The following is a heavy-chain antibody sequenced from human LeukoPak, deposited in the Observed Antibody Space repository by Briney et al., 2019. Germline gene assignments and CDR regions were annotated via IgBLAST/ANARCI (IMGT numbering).Heavy chain of an antibody. Sequence: SETLSLTCTVSGGSMSSYYWSWIRQPPGKGLEWIGYIYYSGSTNYNPSLKSRVTISVDTSKNQFSLKLSSVTAADTAVYYCARVIVATIGGDYFDYWGQGTLVTVSS. CDR2: IYYSGST. CDR3: ARVIVATIGGDYFDY. J-gene: IGHJ4*02. V-gene: IGHV4-59*01. CDR1: GGSMSSYY. D-gene: IGHD5-12*01.